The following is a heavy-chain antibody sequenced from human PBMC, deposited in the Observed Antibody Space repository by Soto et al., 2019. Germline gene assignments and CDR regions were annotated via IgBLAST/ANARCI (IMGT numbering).Heavy chain of an antibody. CDR2: IYPGDSDT. Sequence: GESLKISCEGSGYSFTNYWIGWVRQMPEKGLEWMGIIYPGDSDTRYSPSFQGQVTISADKSISTAYLQWSSLKASDTAIYYCARLGRGYCYDGSCVPPHWGQGTLVTVSS. V-gene: IGHV5-51*01. CDR1: GYSFTNYW. J-gene: IGHJ4*02. D-gene: IGHD2-15*01. CDR3: ARLGRGYCYDGSCVPPH.